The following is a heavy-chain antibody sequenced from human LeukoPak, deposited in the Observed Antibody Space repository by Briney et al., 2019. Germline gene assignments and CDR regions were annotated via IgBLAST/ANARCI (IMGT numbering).Heavy chain of an antibody. J-gene: IGHJ4*02. CDR1: GFTFSSYSM. Sequence: GSLRLSCAASGFTFSSYSMNWVRQTPGKGLEWIGEIYHSGSTNHNPSLKSRVTISVDKSKNQFSLKLSSVTAADTAVYYCARRASGTFDYWGQGTLVTVSS. D-gene: IGHD1-1*01. CDR3: ARRASGTFDY. CDR2: IYHSGST. V-gene: IGHV4-4*02.